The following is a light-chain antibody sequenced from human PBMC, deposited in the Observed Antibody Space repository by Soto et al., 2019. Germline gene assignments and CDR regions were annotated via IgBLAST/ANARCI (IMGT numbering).Light chain of an antibody. CDR3: QQSYNNPLT. Sequence: DIQMTQSPSSLSAYVGDRVTITCGASQRISAYLNWYQHKPGKAPRLLIYTASSLQSGVPSRFSGSGSGTDFTLTISSLQPEDFATYYCQQSYNNPLTFGGGTKVDIK. CDR2: TAS. V-gene: IGKV1-39*01. J-gene: IGKJ4*01. CDR1: QRISAY.